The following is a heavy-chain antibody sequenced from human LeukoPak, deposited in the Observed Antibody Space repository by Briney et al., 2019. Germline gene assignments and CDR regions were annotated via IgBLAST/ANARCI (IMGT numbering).Heavy chain of an antibody. Sequence: PSETLSLTCTVSGGSISSGDYYWSWIRQPPGKGLKWIGYIYYSGSTYYNPSLKSRVTISVDTSKNQFSLKLSSVTAADTAVYYCARVVGYCSGGSCAGDYFDYWGQGTLVTVSS. CDR1: GGSISSGDYY. CDR2: IYYSGST. V-gene: IGHV4-30-4*08. D-gene: IGHD2-15*01. J-gene: IGHJ4*02. CDR3: ARVVGYCSGGSCAGDYFDY.